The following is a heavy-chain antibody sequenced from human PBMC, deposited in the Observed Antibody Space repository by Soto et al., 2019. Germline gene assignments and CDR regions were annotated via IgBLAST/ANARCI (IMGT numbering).Heavy chain of an antibody. Sequence: SETLSLTCAVSGGSISSGGYSWSWIRQPPWKGLEWIGYIYHSGSTYYNPSLKSRVTISVDRSKNQFSLKLSSVTAADTAVYYCSRDRIFVVGTQYYYYAMDVWRQVXTFPVSS. J-gene: IGHJ6*02. D-gene: IGHD3-3*02. CDR1: GGSISSGGYS. CDR2: IYHSGST. CDR3: SRDRIFVVGTQYYYYAMDV. V-gene: IGHV4-30-2*01.